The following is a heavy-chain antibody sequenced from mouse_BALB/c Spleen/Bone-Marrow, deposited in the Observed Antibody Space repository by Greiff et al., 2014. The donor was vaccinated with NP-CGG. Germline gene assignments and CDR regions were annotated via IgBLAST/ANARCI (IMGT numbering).Heavy chain of an antibody. CDR1: GYTFTNYW. CDR3: TRRDRYDYYGVDY. Sequence: VQLQQSGAELVRPGASVKVSCKASGYTFTNYWINWVRQRPGQGLKWIGNIYPSDSYSNYNQKFKDKATLTVDKSSSTAYMQLSSPTSEDSAVYYCTRRDRYDYYGVDYWGQGTSVTVSS. CDR2: IYPSDSYS. D-gene: IGHD2-14*01. V-gene: IGHV1-69*02. J-gene: IGHJ4*01.